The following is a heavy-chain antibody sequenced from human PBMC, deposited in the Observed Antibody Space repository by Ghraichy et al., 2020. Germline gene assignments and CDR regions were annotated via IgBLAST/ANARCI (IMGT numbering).Heavy chain of an antibody. V-gene: IGHV1-18*04. CDR2: ISAYNGNT. D-gene: IGHD3-10*01. CDR3: AREGYYGSGSYYTHSGMDV. Sequence: ASVKVSCKASGYTFNSYGISWVRQAPGQGLEWMGWISAYNGNTNYAQKLQGRVTMTTDTSTSTAYMELRSLRSDDTAVYYCAREGYYGSGSYYTHSGMDVWGQGTTVTVSS. CDR1: GYTFNSYG. J-gene: IGHJ6*02.